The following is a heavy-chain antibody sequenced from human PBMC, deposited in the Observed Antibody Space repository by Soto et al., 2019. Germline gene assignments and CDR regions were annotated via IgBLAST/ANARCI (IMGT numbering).Heavy chain of an antibody. J-gene: IGHJ6*02. V-gene: IGHV3-53*01. D-gene: IGHD2-2*01. CDR2: INSGGST. CDR3: AREVFCSSSSCQVRYGMDV. CDR1: GFTVSSHY. Sequence: PGGSLRLSCAPSGFTVSSHYMSWVRQAPGKGLDWVSVINSGGSTYYADPVKGRFTISRDHSRNTLYLQRNSLRVEDTAVYYCAREVFCSSSSCQVRYGMDVWGQGTTVTVSS.